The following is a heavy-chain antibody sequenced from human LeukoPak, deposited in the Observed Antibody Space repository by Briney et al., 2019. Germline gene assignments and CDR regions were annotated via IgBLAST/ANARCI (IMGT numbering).Heavy chain of an antibody. CDR3: ARRVCSGGSCPFDY. Sequence: SETLSLTCTVSGGSISSSSYYWDWIRQPPGKGLDWIGTIYYSGDTYYNPSLKSRVTISVDTSKNQFSLKLSSVTAADTAVYYCARRVCSGGSCPFDYWGQGTLVTVSS. V-gene: IGHV4-39*01. CDR2: IYYSGDT. D-gene: IGHD2-15*01. CDR1: GGSISSSSYY. J-gene: IGHJ4*02.